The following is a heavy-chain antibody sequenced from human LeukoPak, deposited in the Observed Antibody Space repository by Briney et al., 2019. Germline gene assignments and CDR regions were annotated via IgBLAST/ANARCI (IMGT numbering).Heavy chain of an antibody. CDR2: IYPGDSDT. CDR3: ARISRTFMATLFFEY. V-gene: IGHV5-51*01. D-gene: IGHD3-3*02. J-gene: IGHJ4*02. Sequence: GESLKISCKGSGYSFTSYLIGWVRQIPGKGLEWMGIIYPGDSDTRYRPSFHGQVTISADKSISTAYLQWSRLKATAAGVSCCARISRTFMATLFFEYGSQETLVTV. CDR1: GYSFTSYL.